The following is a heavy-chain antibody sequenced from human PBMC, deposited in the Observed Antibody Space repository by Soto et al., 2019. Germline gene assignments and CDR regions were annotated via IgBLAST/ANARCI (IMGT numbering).Heavy chain of an antibody. CDR2: ISSSGSTI. Sequence: PGGSLRLSCAASGFTFSDYYMSWIRQAPGKGLEWVSYISSSGSTIYYADSVKGRFTISRDNAKNSLYLQMNSLRAEDTAVYHCAREVDVLRYFDWFRGFDYWGQGTLVTVSS. V-gene: IGHV3-11*01. D-gene: IGHD3-9*01. CDR3: AREVDVLRYFDWFRGFDY. J-gene: IGHJ4*02. CDR1: GFTFSDYY.